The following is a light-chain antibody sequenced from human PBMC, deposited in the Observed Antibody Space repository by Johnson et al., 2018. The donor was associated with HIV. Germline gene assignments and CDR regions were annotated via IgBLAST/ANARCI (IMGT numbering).Light chain of an antibody. V-gene: IGLV1-51*02. CDR3: GTGDSSLSAGYF. Sequence: QSVLTQPPSVSAAPGQKVTISCSGSSSNIGNNCVSWYQQLPGTAPKLLIYENNKRRSGNHERLPGCKSGTSATLGITGLKNGDEAEYDCGTGDSSLSAGYFFGTGTKVTVL. J-gene: IGLJ1*01. CDR1: SSNIGNNC. CDR2: ENN.